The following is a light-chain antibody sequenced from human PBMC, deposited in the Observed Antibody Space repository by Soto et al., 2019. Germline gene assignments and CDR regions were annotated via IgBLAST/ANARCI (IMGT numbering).Light chain of an antibody. Sequence: DIQMTQSPSSLSASVGDTIIITCRASQSIAMFSSWYQQKPGKAPTLLIYRSSTLQNGVPSRFSGSGSGTYFTLTISSLQLEDFATHYCQQNYSPPLTFGGGTKVEMK. J-gene: IGKJ4*01. V-gene: IGKV1-39*01. CDR1: QSIAMF. CDR2: RSS. CDR3: QQNYSPPLT.